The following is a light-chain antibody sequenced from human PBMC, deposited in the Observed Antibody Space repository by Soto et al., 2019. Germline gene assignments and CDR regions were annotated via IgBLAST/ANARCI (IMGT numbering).Light chain of an antibody. Sequence: QSVLTQSSSASASLGSSVKLTCTLSSGHSSYIIAWHQQQPGKAPRYLMKLEASGSYNKGSGVPDRFSGSSSGADRYLTVSNLQFEDEADYYCETGDSNTRVFGGGTTLTVL. J-gene: IGLJ3*02. CDR3: ETGDSNTRV. CDR2: LEASGSY. CDR1: SGHSSYI. V-gene: IGLV4-60*02.